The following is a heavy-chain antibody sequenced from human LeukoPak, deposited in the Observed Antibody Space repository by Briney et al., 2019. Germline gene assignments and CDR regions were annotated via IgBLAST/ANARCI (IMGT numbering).Heavy chain of an antibody. V-gene: IGHV4-38-2*01. CDR2: IYHSGST. CDR1: GYSISSGYY. Sequence: PSETLSLTCAVSGYSISSGYYWGWIRPPPGKGLEWIGSIYHSGSTYYNPSLKSRVTISVDTSKNQFSLKLSSVTAADTAVYYCARRVGATKYYFDYWGQGTLVTVSS. J-gene: IGHJ4*02. CDR3: ARRVGATKYYFDY. D-gene: IGHD1-26*01.